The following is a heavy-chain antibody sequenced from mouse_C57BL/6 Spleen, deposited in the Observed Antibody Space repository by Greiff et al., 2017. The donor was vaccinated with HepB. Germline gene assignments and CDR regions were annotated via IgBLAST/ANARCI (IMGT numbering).Heavy chain of an antibody. V-gene: IGHV5-6*02. J-gene: IGHJ4*01. CDR1: GFTFSSYG. CDR2: ISSGGSYT. D-gene: IGHD3-2*02. CDR3: ARRSASSGYGAMDY. Sequence: EVMLVESGGDLVKPGGSLKLSCAASGFTFSSYGMSWVRQTPDKRLEWVATISSGGSYTSYPDSVKGRFTISRDTAKHPLYLQLSSLKSEDTAMYYWARRSASSGYGAMDYWGQGTSVTVSS.